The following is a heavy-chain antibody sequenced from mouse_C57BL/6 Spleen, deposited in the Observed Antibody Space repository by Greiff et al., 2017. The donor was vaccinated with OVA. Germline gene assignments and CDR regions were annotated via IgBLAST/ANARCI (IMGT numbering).Heavy chain of an antibody. J-gene: IGHJ4*01. D-gene: IGHD2-4*01. CDR2: IHPNSGST. Sequence: QVQLQQPGAELVKPGASVKLSCKASGYTFTSYWMHWVKQRPGQGLEWIGMIHPNSGSTNYNEKFKSKATLTVDKSSSTAYMQLSSLTSEDSAVYYCARMIYYDYDDYYAMDYWGQGTSVTVSS. CDR1: GYTFTSYW. CDR3: ARMIYYDYDDYYAMDY. V-gene: IGHV1-64*01.